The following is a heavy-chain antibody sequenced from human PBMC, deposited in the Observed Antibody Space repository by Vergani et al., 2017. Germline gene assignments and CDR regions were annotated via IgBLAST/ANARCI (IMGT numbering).Heavy chain of an antibody. Sequence: QVQLVQSGAEVKKPGASVKVSCRAPGYTFTSYGITWVRQAPGQGLEGMGWISAYNGKTNYAKKPQGRATMTTDTSTSTAYMELRSLRSDDTAVYYCARDGGYCSAGSCPNWFDPWGQGTLVTVSS. CDR2: ISAYNGKT. V-gene: IGHV1-18*04. CDR1: GYTFTSYG. CDR3: ARDGGYCSAGSCPNWFDP. D-gene: IGHD2-15*01. J-gene: IGHJ5*02.